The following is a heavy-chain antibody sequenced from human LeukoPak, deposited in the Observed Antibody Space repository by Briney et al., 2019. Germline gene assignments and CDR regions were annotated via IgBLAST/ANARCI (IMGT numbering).Heavy chain of an antibody. D-gene: IGHD6-19*01. CDR3: ARRAVAGTGDFDY. J-gene: IGHJ4*02. CDR2: ISAYNGNT. V-gene: IGHV1-18*01. Sequence: ASVKVSCKASGYTFSDYGISWVRLSPGQGLEWMGWISAYNGNTNYAQKLQGRVTMTTDTSTSTAYMELRSLRSDDTAVYYCARRAVAGTGDFDYWGQGTLVTVSS. CDR1: GYTFSDYG.